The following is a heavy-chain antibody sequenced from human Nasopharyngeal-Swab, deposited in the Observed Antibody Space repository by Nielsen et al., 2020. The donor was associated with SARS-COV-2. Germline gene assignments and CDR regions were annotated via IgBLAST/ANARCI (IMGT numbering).Heavy chain of an antibody. CDR2: ITGTSDSI. CDR1: GFTFSPYT. Sequence: GESLKISCAASGFTFSPYTMTWVRQAPGKGLEWLSYITGTSDSIRYADSVKGRFTISRDNAKNSLFLQMNGLTAEDTAVYYCASERGGGYGDYWGQGTLVTVSS. V-gene: IGHV3-48*04. CDR3: ASERGGGYGDY. J-gene: IGHJ4*02. D-gene: IGHD5-12*01.